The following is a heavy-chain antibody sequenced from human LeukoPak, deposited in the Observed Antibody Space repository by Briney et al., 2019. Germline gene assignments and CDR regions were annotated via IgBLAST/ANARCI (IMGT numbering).Heavy chain of an antibody. D-gene: IGHD4-17*01. CDR2: ISYIGST. CDR3: ARDLVTVTKGFDI. Sequence: PSETLSLTCAVSSDSFSSHYWTWIRQPPGKGLEWIGYISYIGSTNYNPSLKSRVTISIDRSKNQFSLKLSPVTAADTAVYYCARDLVTVTKGFDIWGQGTMVSVSS. V-gene: IGHV4-59*11. CDR1: SDSFSSHY. J-gene: IGHJ3*02.